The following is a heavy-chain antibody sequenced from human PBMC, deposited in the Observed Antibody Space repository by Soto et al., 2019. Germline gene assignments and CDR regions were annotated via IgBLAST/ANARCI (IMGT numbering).Heavy chain of an antibody. CDR2: IKSKTDGGTT. J-gene: IGHJ6*02. Sequence: GGSLRLSCAASGFTFSNAWMNWVRQAPGKGLEWVGRIKSKTDGGTTDYAAPVKGRFTISRDDSKNTLYLQMTSLKTEDTAVYYCTTVPLRVTIFGVVNMDYYYYGMDVWGQGTTVTVSS. CDR3: TTVPLRVTIFGVVNMDYYYYGMDV. D-gene: IGHD3-3*01. CDR1: GFTFSNAW. V-gene: IGHV3-15*07.